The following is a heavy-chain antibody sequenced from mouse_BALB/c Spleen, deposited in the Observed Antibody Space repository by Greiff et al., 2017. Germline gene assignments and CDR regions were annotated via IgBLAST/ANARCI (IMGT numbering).Heavy chain of an antibody. Sequence: EVNVVESGGGLVQPGGSLSLSCATSGFTFTDYYLSWFRQPPGRALEWLGFIRNKANGYTTEYSASVKGRFTISRGNYQSILYLQMETLRAEDSATEYCARDGAMDYWGQGTSVTVSS. V-gene: IGHV7-3*02. CDR1: GFTFTDYY. CDR3: ARDGAMDY. J-gene: IGHJ4*01. CDR2: IRNKANGYTT.